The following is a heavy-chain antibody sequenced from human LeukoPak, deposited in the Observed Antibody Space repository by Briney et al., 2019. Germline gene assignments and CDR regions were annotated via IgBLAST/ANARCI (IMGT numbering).Heavy chain of an antibody. J-gene: IGHJ4*02. V-gene: IGHV3-23*01. Sequence: GGSLRLSCAASGFTVSSNYMSWVRQAPGKGLEWVSVISGSGGSTYYADSVKGRFTISRDNSKNTLYLQMNSLRAEDTAVYNCAKWGDGYNSLDYWGQGTLVTVSS. CDR1: GFTVSSNY. D-gene: IGHD5-24*01. CDR2: ISGSGGST. CDR3: AKWGDGYNSLDY.